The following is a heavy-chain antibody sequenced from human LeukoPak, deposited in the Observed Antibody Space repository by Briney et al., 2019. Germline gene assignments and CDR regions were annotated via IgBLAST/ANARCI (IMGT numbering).Heavy chain of an antibody. CDR2: INNDGSST. V-gene: IGHV3-74*01. CDR1: GFTFSNYR. Sequence: PGGSLRLSCAASGFTFSNYRMHWVRQAPGKGLEWASRINNDGSSTNYADSVKGRFTMSRDNAKNSLYLQMNSLRAEDTAVYYCGRFTRSGDSVYWGQGTLVTVSS. D-gene: IGHD7-27*01. J-gene: IGHJ4*02. CDR3: GRFTRSGDSVY.